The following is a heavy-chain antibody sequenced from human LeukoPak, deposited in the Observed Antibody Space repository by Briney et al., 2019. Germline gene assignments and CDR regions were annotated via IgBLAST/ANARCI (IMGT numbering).Heavy chain of an antibody. Sequence: SETLSLTCTVSGDSISSYYWSWVRQPPGKGLEWIGEINHSGSTNYNPSLKSRVTISVDTSKNQFSLKLSSVTAADTAVYYCARRGLSPYYDFWSGYWHYWGQGTLVTVSS. CDR3: ARRGLSPYYDFWSGYWHY. J-gene: IGHJ4*02. CDR1: GDSISSYY. CDR2: INHSGST. V-gene: IGHV4-34*01. D-gene: IGHD3-3*01.